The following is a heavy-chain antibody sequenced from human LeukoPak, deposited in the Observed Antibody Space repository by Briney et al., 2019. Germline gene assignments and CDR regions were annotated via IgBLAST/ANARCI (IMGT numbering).Heavy chain of an antibody. CDR1: GFTFTSYA. Sequence: PGGSLRLSCAASGFTFTSYAMSWVRQAPGKGLEWVSAISGSGGSTYYGDSVKGRFTISRDSSKNAMYLQMNGLGAEDTAVYYCAKGSGSGSYYKNYFDPWGQGTLVTVSS. V-gene: IGHV3-23*01. D-gene: IGHD3-10*01. J-gene: IGHJ5*02. CDR3: AKGSGSGSYYKNYFDP. CDR2: ISGSGGST.